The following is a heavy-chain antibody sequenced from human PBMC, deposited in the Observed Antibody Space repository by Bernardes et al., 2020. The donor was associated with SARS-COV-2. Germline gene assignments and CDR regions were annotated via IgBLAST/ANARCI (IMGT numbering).Heavy chain of an antibody. J-gene: IGHJ4*02. D-gene: IGHD3-16*02. CDR1: GYTFTSYY. V-gene: IGHV1-46*01. CDR2: INPSGGST. Sequence: ASVKVSCKASGYTFTSYYMHWVRQAPGQGLEWMGIINPSGGSTSYAQKFQGRVTMTRDTSTSTVYMELSSLRSEDTAVYYCARDRAAEGDYVWGSYRYGGALDCWGQGTLVTVSS. CDR3: ARDRAAEGDYVWGSYRYGGALDC.